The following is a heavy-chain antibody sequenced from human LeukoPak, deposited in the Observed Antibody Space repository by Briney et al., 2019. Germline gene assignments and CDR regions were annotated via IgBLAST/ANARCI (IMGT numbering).Heavy chain of an antibody. CDR2: IYYSGST. V-gene: IGHV4-39*01. CDR1: GGSISSSSYY. D-gene: IGHD2-2*01. CDR3: ARPSGYCSSTSCRRGYFDY. J-gene: IGHJ4*02. Sequence: SETLSLTCTVSGGSISSSSYYWGWIRQPPGKGLEWIGSIYYSGSTYYNPPLKSRVTISVDTSKNQFSLKLSSVTAADTAVYYCARPSGYCSSTSCRRGYFDYWGQGTLVTVSS.